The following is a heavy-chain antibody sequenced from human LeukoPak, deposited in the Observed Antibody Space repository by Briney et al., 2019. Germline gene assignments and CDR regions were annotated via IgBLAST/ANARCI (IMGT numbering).Heavy chain of an antibody. Sequence: PSETLSLTCAVYGGSFSGYYWSWIRQPPGKGLEWIGEINHSGSTNYNPSLKSLVTISVDTSKNQFSLKLSSVTAADTAVYYCATYYYGLFDIWGQGTMVTVSS. CDR3: ATYYYGLFDI. J-gene: IGHJ3*02. D-gene: IGHD3-10*01. CDR1: GGSFSGYY. CDR2: INHSGST. V-gene: IGHV4-34*01.